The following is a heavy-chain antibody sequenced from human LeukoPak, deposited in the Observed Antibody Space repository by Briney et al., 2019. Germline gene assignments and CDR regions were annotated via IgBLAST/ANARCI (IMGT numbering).Heavy chain of an antibody. Sequence: SQTLSLTCGISGDSVSSNSAAWNWIRQSPSRGLEWLGRTYYRSKWYNDYAVSVKSRITSNPDTPKNQFSLQLNSVTPEDTAVYYCARLNYYDSSGYYFGYYFDYWGQGTLVTVSS. D-gene: IGHD3-22*01. V-gene: IGHV6-1*01. CDR1: GDSVSSNSAA. J-gene: IGHJ4*02. CDR2: TYYRSKWYN. CDR3: ARLNYYDSSGYYFGYYFDY.